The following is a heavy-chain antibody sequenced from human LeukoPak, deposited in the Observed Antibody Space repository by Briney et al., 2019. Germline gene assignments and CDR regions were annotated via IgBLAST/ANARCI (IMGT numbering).Heavy chain of an antibody. D-gene: IGHD6-13*01. CDR2: IYYSGST. J-gene: IGHJ6*03. V-gene: IGHV4-59*01. Sequence: PSETLSLTCTVSGGSISSYYWSWIRQTPGKGLEWIGYIYYSGSTNYNPSLKSRVTISVDTSKNQFSLKLSSVTAADTAVYYCARGSGSSSELNYYYMDVWGKGTTVTISS. CDR1: GGSISSYY. CDR3: ARGSGSSSELNYYYMDV.